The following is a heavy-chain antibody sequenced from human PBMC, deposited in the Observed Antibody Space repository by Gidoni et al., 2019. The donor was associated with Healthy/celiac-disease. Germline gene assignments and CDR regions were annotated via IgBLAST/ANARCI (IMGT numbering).Heavy chain of an antibody. CDR2: ISYDGSNK. J-gene: IGHJ6*02. Sequence: QVQLVESGGGVVQPGRSLRLSCAASGFTFSSYGMHWVRQAPGKGLEWVSVISYDGSNKYYADSVKGRFTISRDNSKNTLYLQMNSLRAEDTAVYYCAGERAVAGVVYYYYGMDVWGQGTTVTVSS. CDR3: AGERAVAGVVYYYYGMDV. CDR1: GFTFSSYG. D-gene: IGHD6-19*01. V-gene: IGHV3-30*03.